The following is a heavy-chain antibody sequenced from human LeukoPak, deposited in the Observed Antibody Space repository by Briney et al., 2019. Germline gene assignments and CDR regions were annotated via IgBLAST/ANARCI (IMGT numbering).Heavy chain of an antibody. D-gene: IGHD6-19*01. J-gene: IGHJ4*02. CDR3: ARNPIAVADFDY. V-gene: IGHV4-34*01. Sequence: SETLSLTCAVYGGSFSSYYWSWIRQPPGKGLEWIGEINHSGSTNYNPSLKSRVTISVDTSKNQFSLKLSSVTAADTAVYYCARNPIAVADFDYWGQGTLVTVSS. CDR1: GGSFSSYY. CDR2: INHSGST.